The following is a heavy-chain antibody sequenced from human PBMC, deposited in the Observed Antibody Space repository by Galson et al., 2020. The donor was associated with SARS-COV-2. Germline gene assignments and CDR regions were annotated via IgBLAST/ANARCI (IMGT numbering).Heavy chain of an antibody. CDR2: INHSGST. V-gene: IGHV4-34*01. CDR1: GGSFSGYY. D-gene: IGHD6-19*01. J-gene: IGHJ4*02. Sequence: SETLSLTCAVYGGSFSGYYWSWIRQPPGKGLEWIGEINHSGSTNYNPSLKSRVTISVDTSKNQFSLKLSSVTAADTAVYYCARGISSGWYGYWGQGTLVTVSS. CDR3: ARGISSGWYGY.